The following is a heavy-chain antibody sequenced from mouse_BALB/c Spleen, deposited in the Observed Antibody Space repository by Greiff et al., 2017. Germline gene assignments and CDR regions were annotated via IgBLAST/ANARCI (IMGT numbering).Heavy chain of an antibody. J-gene: IGHJ3*01. CDR3: AREVPFAY. CDR1: GFTFSSFG. V-gene: IGHV5-17*02. CDR2: ISSGSSTI. Sequence: VESGGGLVQPGGSRKLSCAASGFTFSSFGMHWVRQAPEKGLEWVAYISSGSSTIYYADTVKGRFTISRDNPKNTLFLQMTSLRSEDTAMYYCAREVPFAYWGQGTLVTVSA.